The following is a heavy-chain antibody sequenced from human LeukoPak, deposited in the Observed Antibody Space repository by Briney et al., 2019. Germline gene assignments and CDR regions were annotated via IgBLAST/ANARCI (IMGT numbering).Heavy chain of an antibody. CDR2: ITIYTGNI. D-gene: IGHD2-21*02. CDR1: GYTFTSYG. CDR3: ARVRGTALTAYPGYFDY. Sequence: GASVRVSCKASGYTFTSYGISWVRQAPGQGVEWMGWITIYTGNIKYGEKFQGRATMTRDTSTSTAYMEVRSLTSDDTAVYYCARVRGTALTAYPGYFDYWGQGTLVTVSS. J-gene: IGHJ4*02. V-gene: IGHV1-18*04.